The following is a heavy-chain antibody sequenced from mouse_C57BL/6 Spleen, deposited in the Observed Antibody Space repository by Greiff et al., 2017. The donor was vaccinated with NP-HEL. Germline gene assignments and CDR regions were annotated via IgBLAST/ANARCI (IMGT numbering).Heavy chain of an antibody. CDR2: IDPENGDT. Sequence: VQLQQSGAELVRPGASVKLSCTASGFNIKDDYMHWVKQRPEQGLEWIGWIDPENGDTEYASKVQGKATITADTSSNTACLQLSRLTSEDTAVYYCTTGDYDAWFTYWGRGTLVTVSA. J-gene: IGHJ3*01. D-gene: IGHD2-4*01. V-gene: IGHV14-4*01. CDR3: TTGDYDAWFTY. CDR1: GFNIKDDY.